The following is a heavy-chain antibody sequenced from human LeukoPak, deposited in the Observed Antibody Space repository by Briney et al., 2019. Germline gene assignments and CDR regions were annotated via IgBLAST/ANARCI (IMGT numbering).Heavy chain of an antibody. D-gene: IGHD1-26*01. CDR1: GDRVSNNNAA. V-gene: IGHV6-1*01. Sequence: SQTLSLTCAISGDRVSNNNAAWNWIRQSPSRGLEWLGRTYYRSKWHNDYAVSVKSRITINPDTSKNQFSLQLNSVTPEDTAVYYCARDLESGSYEHYFDYWGQGTLVTVSS. J-gene: IGHJ4*02. CDR2: TYYRSKWHN. CDR3: ARDLESGSYEHYFDY.